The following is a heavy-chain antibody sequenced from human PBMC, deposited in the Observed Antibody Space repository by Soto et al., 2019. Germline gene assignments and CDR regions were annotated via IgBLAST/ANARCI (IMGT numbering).Heavy chain of an antibody. Sequence: GGSLRLSCARSGFIFGDAWLSWVRQAPGKGLEWVGRVKRKSDGETTDYAAPVTGRFTISRDDSKPTVYLQMNSLKIEDTGIYYCVAGSPFEYWGQGTLVTVSS. J-gene: IGHJ4*02. CDR3: VAGSPFEY. CDR1: GFIFGDAW. CDR2: VKRKSDGETT. V-gene: IGHV3-15*05. D-gene: IGHD1-26*01.